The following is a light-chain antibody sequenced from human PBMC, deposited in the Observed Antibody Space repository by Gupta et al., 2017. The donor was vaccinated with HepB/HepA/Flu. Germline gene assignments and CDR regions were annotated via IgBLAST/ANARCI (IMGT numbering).Light chain of an antibody. CDR1: QSVSGSS. CDR3: QQYGSSPMCS. J-gene: IGKJ2*04. V-gene: IGKV3-20*01. CDR2: GAS. Sequence: IVLTQSPGTLSLSPGERATFACRASQSVSGSSLAWYQQKPGQAPRLLIYGASTRATGIPDRFSGSGSGTDFTLTISRLEPEDVAVYYCQQYGSSPMCSFGQGTKLEIK.